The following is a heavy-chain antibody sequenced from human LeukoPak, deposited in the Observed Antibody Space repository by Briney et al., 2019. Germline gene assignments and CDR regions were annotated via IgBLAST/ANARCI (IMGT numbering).Heavy chain of an antibody. D-gene: IGHD3-22*01. CDR1: GYTFTSYG. Sequence: ASVKVSCKASGYTFTSYGISWVRQAPGQGLEWMGWISAYNGNTNYAQKLQGRVTMTTDTPTSTAYMELRSLRSDDTAVYYCARGVPDYYDSSGYDDAFDIWGQGTMVTVSS. CDR3: ARGVPDYYDSSGYDDAFDI. CDR2: ISAYNGNT. V-gene: IGHV1-18*01. J-gene: IGHJ3*02.